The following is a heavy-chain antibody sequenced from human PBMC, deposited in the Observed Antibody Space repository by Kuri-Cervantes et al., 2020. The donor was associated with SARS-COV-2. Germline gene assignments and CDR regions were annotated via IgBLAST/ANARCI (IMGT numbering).Heavy chain of an antibody. J-gene: IGHJ5*02. D-gene: IGHD2-2*03. Sequence: GESLKISCAASGFTFSGHWIHWVRQAPGKGLVWVSRINPDGSYTNNADSVKGRFTLSRDNSKNTLYLQMNSLRAEDTAVYYCAKDGYCSSTSCRPWFDPWGQGTLVTVSS. CDR1: GFTFSGHW. CDR3: AKDGYCSSTSCRPWFDP. CDR2: INPDGSYT. V-gene: IGHV3-74*01.